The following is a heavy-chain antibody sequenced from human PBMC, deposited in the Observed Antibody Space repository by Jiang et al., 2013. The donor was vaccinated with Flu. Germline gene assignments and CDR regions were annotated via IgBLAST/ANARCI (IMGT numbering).Heavy chain of an antibody. Sequence: KPTQTLTLTCTFSGFSLSTGREAVGWVRQPPGKALEWLALIYWDDVRRYSPYLQSRLTISKDTSKNQVVLVMGDMDPLDTGTYYCAHRTDALAVRPNWYFDLWGPGTLVTVSS. J-gene: IGHJ2*01. CDR2: IYWDDVR. V-gene: IGHV2-5*02. D-gene: IGHD6-6*01. CDR3: AHRTDALAVRPNWYFDL. CDR1: GFSLSTGREA.